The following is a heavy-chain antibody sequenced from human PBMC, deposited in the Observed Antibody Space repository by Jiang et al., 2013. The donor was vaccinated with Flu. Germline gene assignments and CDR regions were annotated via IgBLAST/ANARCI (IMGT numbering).Heavy chain of an antibody. D-gene: IGHD2-8*02. J-gene: IGHJ6*02. Sequence: VQLLESGAEVKKPGASVKVSCKASGYTFSGYYMHWVRQAPGQGLEWMGGINPHSGGTHYAQNFQGRVTMTRDTSITTAYMELSSLRSDDTAVYFCAVDVYYTDTGDTWTVYGMDVWGQGTTVT. CDR1: GYTFSGYY. V-gene: IGHV1-2*02. CDR2: INPHSGGT. CDR3: AVDVYYTDTGDTWTVYGMDV.